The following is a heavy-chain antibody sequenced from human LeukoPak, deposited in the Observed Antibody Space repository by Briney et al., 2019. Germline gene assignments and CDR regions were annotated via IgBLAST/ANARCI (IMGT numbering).Heavy chain of an antibody. Sequence: GGSLRLSCAASGFTFSSYAMTWVRQAPGKGLEWVSVISGSGANTYYADSVKGRFTISRDNAKNSLYLQMNSLRAEDTAVYYCARDQFDHYYGSGSYYIPYYFDYWGQGTLVTVSS. V-gene: IGHV3-23*01. CDR1: GFTFSSYA. CDR2: ISGSGANT. D-gene: IGHD3-10*01. J-gene: IGHJ4*02. CDR3: ARDQFDHYYGSGSYYIPYYFDY.